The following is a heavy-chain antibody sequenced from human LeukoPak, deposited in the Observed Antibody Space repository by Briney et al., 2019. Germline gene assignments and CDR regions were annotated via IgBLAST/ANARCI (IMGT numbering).Heavy chain of an antibody. Sequence: SETLSLTCAVYGGSFSGYYWSWIRQPPGKGLEWIGEINHSGSTNYNPSLKSRVTISVDTSKNQFSLKLSSVTAADTAVYYCARQVRLTGSFYWFDPWGQGTLVTVSS. CDR3: ARQVRLTGSFYWFDP. CDR2: INHSGST. D-gene: IGHD3-9*01. V-gene: IGHV4-34*01. J-gene: IGHJ5*02. CDR1: GGSFSGYY.